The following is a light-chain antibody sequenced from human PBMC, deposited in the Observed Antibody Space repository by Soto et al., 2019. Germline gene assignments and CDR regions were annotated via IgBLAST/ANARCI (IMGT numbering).Light chain of an antibody. V-gene: IGKV3-20*01. J-gene: IGKJ1*01. CDR1: QSVNSNY. CDR3: QQYGSSRT. CDR2: DVS. Sequence: ENLLTPSPRTPSLSPGERAPPPCRASQSVNSNYLVWYQQKPGQAPRLLIYDVSNRATGIPDRFSGSGSGTDFTLTISRLEPEDFAVYYCQQYGSSRTFGQGTKV.